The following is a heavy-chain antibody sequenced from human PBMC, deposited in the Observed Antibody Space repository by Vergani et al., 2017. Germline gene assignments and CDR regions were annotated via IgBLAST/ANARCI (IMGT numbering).Heavy chain of an antibody. J-gene: IGHJ4*02. CDR1: GFSLSRFW. Sequence: EVQLVESGGGLVQPGGSLRLSCAASGFSLSRFWMSWVRQAPEKGLEWVAHISPDGSATSYVDSVKGRFTISRDIAKNTLYLQVRSLRLEDTGVYHCVGDRGLCAGGRCYTEAWDYWGQGTPVTVSS. D-gene: IGHD2-2*02. CDR3: VGDRGLCAGGRCYTEAWDY. CDR2: ISPDGSAT. V-gene: IGHV3-7*01.